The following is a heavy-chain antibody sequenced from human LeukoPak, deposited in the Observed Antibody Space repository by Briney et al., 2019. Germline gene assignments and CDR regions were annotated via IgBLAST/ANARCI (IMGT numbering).Heavy chain of an antibody. CDR1: GYTFTSYY. CDR3: ASRGPQTSYDPKGFDY. CDR2: INPSGGST. D-gene: IGHD3-3*01. V-gene: IGHV1-46*01. J-gene: IGHJ4*02. Sequence: GASVKVSCKASGYTFTSYYMHWVRQAPGQGLESMGIINPSGGSTSYAQKFQGRVTMTRDTSTSTVYMELSSLRSEDTAVYYCASRGPQTSYDPKGFDYWDQGTLVTVSS.